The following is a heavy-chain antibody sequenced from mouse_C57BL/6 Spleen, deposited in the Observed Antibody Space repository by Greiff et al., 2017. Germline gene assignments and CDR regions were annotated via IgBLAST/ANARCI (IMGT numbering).Heavy chain of an antibody. CDR1: GFSLTSYG. Sequence: VQLQQSGPGLVQPSQSLSITCTVSGFSLTSYGVHWVRQSPGKGLEWLGVIWSGGSTDYNAAFISRLSISKDNSKSQVFFKMNSLQADDTAIYYCSSDYDYDWFADWGQGTLVTVSA. CDR2: IWSGGST. CDR3: SSDYDYDWFAD. D-gene: IGHD2-4*01. V-gene: IGHV2-2*01. J-gene: IGHJ3*01.